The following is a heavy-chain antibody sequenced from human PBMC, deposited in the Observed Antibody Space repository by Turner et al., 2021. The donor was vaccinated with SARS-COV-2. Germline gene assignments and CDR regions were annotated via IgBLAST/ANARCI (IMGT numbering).Heavy chain of an antibody. CDR3: VRDRPRPGDRDALDI. Sequence: VPVLESGGGLAQPGGSLRISCAASGFTFNTYAMSWVRQAPGKGLVWVSVVSGLGDTRYYADSVRGRFTISRDNTKNRVYLQMNSLRPDDTALYYCVRDRPRPGDRDALDIWGQGTMVTVSS. J-gene: IGHJ3*02. CDR2: VSGLGDTR. CDR1: GFTFNTYA. V-gene: IGHV3-23*01. D-gene: IGHD7-27*01.